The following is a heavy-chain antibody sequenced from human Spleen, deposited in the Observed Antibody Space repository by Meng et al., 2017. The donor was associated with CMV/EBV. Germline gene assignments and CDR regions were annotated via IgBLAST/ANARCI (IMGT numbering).Heavy chain of an antibody. Sequence: SETLSLTCTVSGGSISSYFWSWIRQPPGKGLEWIGYVYYSGSTNYNPSLKSRVTISIDTSKNQFSLKLSSVTAADTAVYYCARWRYSGYDYYYFDYWGQGTLVTVSS. CDR1: GGSISSYF. V-gene: IGHV4-59*01. CDR2: VYYSGST. J-gene: IGHJ4*02. D-gene: IGHD5-12*01. CDR3: ARWRYSGYDYYYFDY.